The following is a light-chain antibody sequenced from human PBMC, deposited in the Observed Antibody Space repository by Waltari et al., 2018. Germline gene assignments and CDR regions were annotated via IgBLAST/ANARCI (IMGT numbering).Light chain of an antibody. CDR1: GSAIDDSDF. Sequence: QSALTQPASVSGSPGQSITISFTGIGSAIDDSDFVSWYQHHPGKAPRVIIYDVTIRPSGISDRFSASKSANTASLTISGLQPEDEGDYYCTSQTLDGVVLFGGGTQVTVL. CDR2: DVT. J-gene: IGLJ3*02. V-gene: IGLV2-14*03. CDR3: TSQTLDGVVL.